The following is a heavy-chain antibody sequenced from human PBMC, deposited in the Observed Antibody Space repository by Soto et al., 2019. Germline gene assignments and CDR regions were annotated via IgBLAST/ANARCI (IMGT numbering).Heavy chain of an antibody. V-gene: IGHV3-74*01. J-gene: IGHJ4*02. D-gene: IGHD2-21*02. Sequence: GGSLRLSCAASGFTFSSYWMHWVRQAPGKGLVWVSRINSDGSSTSYADSVKGRFTISRDNAKNTLYLQMNSLRAEDTAVYYCAKVVTATHIDYWGQGTLVTVSS. CDR2: INSDGSST. CDR1: GFTFSSYW. CDR3: AKVVTATHIDY.